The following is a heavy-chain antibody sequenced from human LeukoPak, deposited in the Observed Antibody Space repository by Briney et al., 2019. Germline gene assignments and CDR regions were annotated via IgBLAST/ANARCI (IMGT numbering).Heavy chain of an antibody. CDR3: AKDRPGTALWAFDI. CDR2: ISYNGLNT. V-gene: IGHV3-23*01. J-gene: IGHJ3*02. CDR1: GFTFSDSA. D-gene: IGHD1-1*01. Sequence: GGSLRLSCAASGFTFSDSAMDWVRQAPGKGLEWVSLISYNGLNTYYAGSVKGRFTISRDTSKNTLYLQMNSLRAEDTAVYYCAKDRPGTALWAFDIWGQGTMVTVSS.